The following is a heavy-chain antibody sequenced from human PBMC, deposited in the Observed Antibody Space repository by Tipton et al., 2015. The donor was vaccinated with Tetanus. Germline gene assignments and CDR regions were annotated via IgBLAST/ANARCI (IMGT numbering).Heavy chain of an antibody. Sequence: TLSLTCNVSGASIRSNYWTWIRQPPGKGLEWIGYIYDSGTINTNYNPSPRGRVAISIDTSKKQFSLKMTSVTPGDTAVYFCARDNGYDIVNGYSARQYAMDVWGRGTAVTVSS. CDR3: ARDNGYDIVNGYSARQYAMDV. J-gene: IGHJ6*02. CDR2: IYDSGTINT. D-gene: IGHD3-9*01. V-gene: IGHV4-59*01. CDR1: GASIRSNY.